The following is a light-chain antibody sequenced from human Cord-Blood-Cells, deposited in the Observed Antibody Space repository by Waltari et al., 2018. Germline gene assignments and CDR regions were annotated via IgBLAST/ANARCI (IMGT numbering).Light chain of an antibody. V-gene: IGLV3-10*01. CDR1: ALPQKY. J-gene: IGLJ1*01. CDR3: YSTDSSGNHYV. CDR2: EDS. Sequence: SYELTQPPSVSVSPGQTARITCSGDALPQKYAYWYQQNSGQAPVRVIFEDSKRPSGIPGRFSGSSSGTIATLTISGAQVEDEADYYCYSTDSSGNHYVFGTGTKVTVL.